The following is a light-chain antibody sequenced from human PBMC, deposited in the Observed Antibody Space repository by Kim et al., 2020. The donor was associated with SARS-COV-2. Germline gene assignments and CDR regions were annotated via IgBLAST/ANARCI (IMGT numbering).Light chain of an antibody. J-gene: IGKJ2*02. V-gene: IGKV3-20*01. CDR1: QSVSSSC. Sequence: EIVLTQSPGTLSLSPGERATLSCRASQSVSSSCLAWYQQKPGQAPRLLIYGASSRATGIPDRFSGSGSGTDFTLTISRLEPEDFAVYYCQQYGSSPCTFGQGTKLEI. CDR3: QQYGSSPCT. CDR2: GAS.